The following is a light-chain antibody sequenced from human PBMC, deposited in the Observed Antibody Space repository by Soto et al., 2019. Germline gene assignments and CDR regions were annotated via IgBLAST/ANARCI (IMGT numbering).Light chain of an antibody. CDR3: QQLNSYPLMT. CDR1: QRISSY. V-gene: IGKV1-9*01. Sequence: DIQLTQSPSFLSASVGDRVTITCRASQRISSYIAWYQQKPGKAPKLLFYAASTLQSGVPSRFSGSGSETEFTLTISSLQPEEFATHYCQQLNSYPLMTFGRGTKVEIK. J-gene: IGKJ1*01. CDR2: AAS.